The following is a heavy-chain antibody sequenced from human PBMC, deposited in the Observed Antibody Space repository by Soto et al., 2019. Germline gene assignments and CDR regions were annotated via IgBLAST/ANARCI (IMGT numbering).Heavy chain of an antibody. CDR3: ARDSQPRYCSGGSCYSGLYYFDY. CDR1: GFTFSDYY. Sequence: GGSLRLSCAASGFTFSDYYMSWIRQAPGKGLEWVSYISSSGSTIYYADYVKGRFTNSRDNAKNSLYLQMNSLSAEDTAVYYCARDSQPRYCSGGSCYSGLYYFDYWGQGTLVTVSS. V-gene: IGHV3-11*01. CDR2: ISSSGSTI. D-gene: IGHD2-15*01. J-gene: IGHJ4*02.